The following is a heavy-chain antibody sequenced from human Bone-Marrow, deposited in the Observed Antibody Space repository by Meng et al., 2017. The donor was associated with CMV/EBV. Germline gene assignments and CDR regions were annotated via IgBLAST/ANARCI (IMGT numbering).Heavy chain of an antibody. CDR3: VREVEQTGLRHFDS. CDR1: LFTFDRYW. Sequence: ESLKISCATSLFTFDRYWMHWVRQSPEKGLVWVSLINKDGSVTNYVDSVKGRFTISRDNAKDTLYLQTNSLRAEDTGVYYCVREVEQTGLRHFDSWGQGTLVTVSS. J-gene: IGHJ4*02. CDR2: INKDGSVT. V-gene: IGHV3-74*01. D-gene: IGHD1/OR15-1a*01.